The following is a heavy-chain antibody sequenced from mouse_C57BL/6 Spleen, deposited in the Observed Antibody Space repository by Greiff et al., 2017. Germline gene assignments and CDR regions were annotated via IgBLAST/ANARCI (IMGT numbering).Heavy chain of an antibody. J-gene: IGHJ2*01. Sequence: VQLQQSGPELVKPGASVKISCKASGYAFSSSWMNWVKQRPGKGLEWIGRIYPGDGDTNYNGKFKGKATLTADKSSSTAYMQLNSLTSEDSAVYVCASHHYYGSSDFDYWGQGTTLTVSS. D-gene: IGHD1-1*01. CDR1: GYAFSSSW. CDR3: ASHHYYGSSDFDY. V-gene: IGHV1-82*01. CDR2: IYPGDGDT.